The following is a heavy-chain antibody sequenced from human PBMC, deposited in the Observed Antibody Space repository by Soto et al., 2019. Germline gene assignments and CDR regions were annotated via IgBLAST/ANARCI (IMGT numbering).Heavy chain of an antibody. Sequence: SETLSLTCTVSGVSISKNYWGWIRQSPGKRLEWLVYIYHTGTTNYNPSLESRVTISVDTSKNQFSVRLSSVTAADTAVYYCARLSLGDSGGYWNFDNWGQGTLVTVSS. CDR1: GVSISKNY. CDR3: ARLSLGDSGGYWNFDN. V-gene: IGHV4-59*08. D-gene: IGHD3-22*01. J-gene: IGHJ4*02. CDR2: IYHTGTT.